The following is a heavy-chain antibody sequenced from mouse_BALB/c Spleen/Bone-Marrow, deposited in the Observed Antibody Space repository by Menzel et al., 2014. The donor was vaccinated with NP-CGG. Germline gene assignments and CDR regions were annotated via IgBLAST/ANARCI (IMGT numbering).Heavy chain of an antibody. V-gene: IGHV2-2*02. CDR3: ARNYEGVGAMDY. Sequence: VQLQQSGPGLVQPSQSLSITCTVSGFSLTNYGVHWARLSPGKGLEWLGVIWNSGNTNYNAAFISRLSINMDNSKSQVFFKMNSLQANDTAVYYCARNYEGVGAMDYWGQGTSVTVSS. CDR1: GFSLTNYG. D-gene: IGHD1-1*01. CDR2: IWNSGNT. J-gene: IGHJ4*01.